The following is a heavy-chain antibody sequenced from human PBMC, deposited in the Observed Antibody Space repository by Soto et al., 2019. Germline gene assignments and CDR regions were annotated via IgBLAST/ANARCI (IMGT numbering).Heavy chain of an antibody. J-gene: IGHJ3*02. V-gene: IGHV1-18*01. CDR1: GYTFNSYG. CDR2: ISAYNGNT. CDR3: ASLARYYVFWSGKTGAFDI. Sequence: ASVKVSCKASGYTFNSYGITWVRQAPGQGLEWMGWISAYNGNTNYAQKLQGRVTMTTDTSTSTAYMELRSLRSDDTAVYYCASLARYYVFWSGKTGAFDIRGKGTRFTVSS. D-gene: IGHD3-3*01.